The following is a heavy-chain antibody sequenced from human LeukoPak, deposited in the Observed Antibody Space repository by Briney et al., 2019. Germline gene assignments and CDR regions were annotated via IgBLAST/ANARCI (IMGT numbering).Heavy chain of an antibody. CDR1: GGSISSYY. J-gene: IGHJ4*02. D-gene: IGHD3-9*01. CDR2: IYYSGST. Sequence: SETLSLTCTVSGGSISSYYWSWIRQPPGKGLEWIGYIYYSGSTNYNPSLKSRVTISVDTSKNQFSLKLSSVTAADTAVYYCARGRVLRYFDWQLGPHDFDYWGQGTLVTVSS. V-gene: IGHV4-59*01. CDR3: ARGRVLRYFDWQLGPHDFDY.